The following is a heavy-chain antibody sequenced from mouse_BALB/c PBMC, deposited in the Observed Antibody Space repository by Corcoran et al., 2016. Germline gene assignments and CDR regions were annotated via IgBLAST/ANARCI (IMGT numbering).Heavy chain of an antibody. D-gene: IGHD2-1*01. Sequence: QVQLQQSGAELMKPGASVKISCKATGYTFSSYWIEWVKQRPGHGLEWIGEILTGSGSTNYNEKFKGKATFTADTSSNTAYMQLSSLTSDDSAVYYCAREGNYKMDYWGQGTSVTVAS. CDR3: AREGNYKMDY. CDR1: GYTFSSYW. J-gene: IGHJ4*01. V-gene: IGHV1-9*01. CDR2: ILTGSGST.